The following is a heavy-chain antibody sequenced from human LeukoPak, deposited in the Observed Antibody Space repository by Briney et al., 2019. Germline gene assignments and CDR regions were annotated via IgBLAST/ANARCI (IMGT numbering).Heavy chain of an antibody. V-gene: IGHV3-30-3*01. CDR1: GFTFSSYA. Sequence: GGSLRLSCAASGFTFSSYAMHWVRQAPGKGPEWVAVISYDGSNKYYADSVKGRFTISRDNSKNTLYLQMNSLRAEDTAVYYCARDGRGSTSLVHYYYMDVWGKGTTVTVSS. CDR2: ISYDGSNK. J-gene: IGHJ6*03. D-gene: IGHD2-2*01. CDR3: ARDGRGSTSLVHYYYMDV.